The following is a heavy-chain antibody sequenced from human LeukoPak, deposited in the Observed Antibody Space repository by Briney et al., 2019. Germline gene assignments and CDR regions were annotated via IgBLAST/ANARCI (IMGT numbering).Heavy chain of an antibody. CDR1: GFTFSRHH. V-gene: IGHV3-21*01. J-gene: IGHJ6*02. CDR2: ISATSTFI. D-gene: IGHD2-21*01. CDR3: ATIPTGGLVRAGVIDV. Sequence: GGSLRLSCAASGFTFSRHHMTWVRQAPGKGLEWVSSISATSTFIEDADSVKGRFTISRDNAKNSVYLQMDSLKDEDTAVYYCATIPTGGLVRAGVIDVWGQGTTVTVSS.